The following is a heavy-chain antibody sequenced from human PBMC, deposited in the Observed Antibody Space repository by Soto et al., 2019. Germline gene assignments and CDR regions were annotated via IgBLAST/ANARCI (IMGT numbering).Heavy chain of an antibody. CDR2: ISGSGGST. CDR1: GFTFNSYA. Sequence: EVQLLESGGGLVQPGGSLRLSCAASGFTFNSYAMSWVRQAPGKGLEWVSVISGSGGSTYYADSVKGRFTISRDNSKSTLYLQRNSLGAEETAVYYCGNGGGDYSSGWYGAFDIWGQGTMVTVSS. V-gene: IGHV3-23*01. CDR3: GNGGGDYSSGWYGAFDI. D-gene: IGHD6-19*01. J-gene: IGHJ3*02.